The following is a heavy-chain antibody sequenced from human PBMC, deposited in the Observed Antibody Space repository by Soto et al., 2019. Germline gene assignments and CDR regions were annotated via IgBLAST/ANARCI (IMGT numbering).Heavy chain of an antibody. D-gene: IGHD1-26*01. CDR2: ISSSGSNI. J-gene: IGHJ4*02. CDR1: GFTFSTYA. V-gene: IGHV3-21*01. Sequence: EVQLVESGGGLVKPGESLRLSCATSGFTFSTYAMTWVRQAPGKGLEWVAFISSSGSNIQYADSVEGRFTISGDDAKNSVYLQMDSLGADDTALYYCARDGNYHEYWGQGTLVSVSS. CDR3: ARDGNYHEY.